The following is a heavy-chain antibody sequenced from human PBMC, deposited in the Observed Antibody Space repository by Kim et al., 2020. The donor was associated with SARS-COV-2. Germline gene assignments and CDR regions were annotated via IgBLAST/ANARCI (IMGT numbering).Heavy chain of an antibody. Sequence: SETLSLTCTVSGGSISSGDYYWSWIRQPPGKGLEWIGYIYYSGGTYYNPSLKSRVTISVDTSKNQFSLKLSSVTAADTAVYYCARLHFRSQYWYFDLWGRGTLVTVSS. CDR3: ARLHFRSQYWYFDL. CDR1: GGSISSGDYY. CDR2: IYYSGGT. D-gene: IGHD3-3*02. V-gene: IGHV4-30-4*01. J-gene: IGHJ2*01.